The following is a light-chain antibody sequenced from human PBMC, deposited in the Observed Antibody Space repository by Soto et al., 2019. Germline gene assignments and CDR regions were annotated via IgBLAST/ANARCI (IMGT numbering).Light chain of an antibody. J-gene: IGKJ1*01. CDR2: GAS. CDR3: QHYGRSSWT. CDR1: QTVRSSF. V-gene: IGKV3-20*01. Sequence: IELTQSPGTLSLARGERVTLSCRASQTVRSSFVAWYQQKPGQAPRLLIYGASTRATGIPDRFSGSGSGTDFTLTISSLEPEDLAVYYCQHYGRSSWTFGQGTKVAIK.